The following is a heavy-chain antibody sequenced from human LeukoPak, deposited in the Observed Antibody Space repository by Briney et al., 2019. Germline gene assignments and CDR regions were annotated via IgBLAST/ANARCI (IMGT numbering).Heavy chain of an antibody. J-gene: IGHJ4*02. D-gene: IGHD2-2*01. CDR3: AKDYCTSSSCYGEY. V-gene: IGHV3-30*18. CDR1: GFTFNNYG. Sequence: PGGALRVSCAASGFTFNNYGMHWVRQAPGKGLEWVAVISYDGSNKYYADSVKGRFTISRDNSKNTLYLQMNSLRAEDTAVYYCAKDYCTSSSCYGEYWGQGTLVTVSS. CDR2: ISYDGSNK.